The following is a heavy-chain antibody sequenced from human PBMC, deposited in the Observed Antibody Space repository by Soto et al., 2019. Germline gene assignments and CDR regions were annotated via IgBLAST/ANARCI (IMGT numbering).Heavy chain of an antibody. J-gene: IGHJ6*03. Sequence: EVQLVESGGGLVQPGGSLRVSCAASGLTVSNNSMNWVRQITGKGLEWVSITFSGGSTYYADSVKGRFTVSRDNSKNTLHLKMNSLTAEDTAVYYCARAGVYSSAYMDVWGEGATVTVSS. CDR1: GLTVSNNS. CDR2: TFSGGST. D-gene: IGHD6-25*01. CDR3: ARAGVYSSAYMDV. V-gene: IGHV3-66*01.